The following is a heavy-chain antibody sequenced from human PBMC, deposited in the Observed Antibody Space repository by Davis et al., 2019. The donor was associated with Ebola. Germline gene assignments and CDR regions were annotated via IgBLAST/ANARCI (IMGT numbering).Heavy chain of an antibody. D-gene: IGHD6-6*01. J-gene: IGHJ4*02. Sequence: MPSETLSLTCAVSGGSISSGGFSWSWIRQPPGKGPEWIGCIFYSGSTYYNPSLKSRVSISVDTSKTQFSLKLNSVTAADTAVYYCARIRQQFAYFDYWGQGTLVTVSS. CDR3: ARIRQQFAYFDY. V-gene: IGHV4-30-4*07. CDR1: GGSISSGGFS. CDR2: IFYSGST.